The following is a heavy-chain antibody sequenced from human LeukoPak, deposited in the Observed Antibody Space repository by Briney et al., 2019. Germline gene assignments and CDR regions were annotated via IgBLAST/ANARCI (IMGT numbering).Heavy chain of an antibody. J-gene: IGHJ4*02. CDR1: GFNFDRYT. V-gene: IGHV3-43*01. CDR2: AGWAGGTT. CDR3: AKELDTMFFDY. D-gene: IGHD5-18*01. Sequence: GGSLRLSCATSGFNFDRYTIHWVRQAPGRGLEWVSLAGWAGGTTYYSDSVRGRFTISRDSGKNSVYLQMNSLTTDDTAFYFCAKELDTMFFDYWGQGALVTVSS.